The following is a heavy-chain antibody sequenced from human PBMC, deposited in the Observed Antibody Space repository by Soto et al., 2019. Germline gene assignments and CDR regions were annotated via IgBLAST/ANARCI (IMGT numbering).Heavy chain of an antibody. V-gene: IGHV2-5*02. Sequence: QITLKESGPTLVKPTQTLTLTCTFSGLSLITSGVGLGWIRQPPGTALEWLALIYWADDKRSRPSLKSRLTSTEDTSKYRVDLTMTNMDPADTATYSGAHGARRIAASGTFDSTGQGTRDTVST. CDR3: AHGARRIAASGTFDS. CDR2: IYWADDK. D-gene: IGHD6-13*01. J-gene: IGHJ4*02. CDR1: GLSLITSGVG.